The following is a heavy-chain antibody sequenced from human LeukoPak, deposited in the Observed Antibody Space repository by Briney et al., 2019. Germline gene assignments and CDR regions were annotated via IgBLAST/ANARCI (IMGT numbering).Heavy chain of an antibody. V-gene: IGHV1-69*01. D-gene: IGHD5-24*01. CDR1: GGTFSSYA. CDR2: IIPIFGTA. Sequence: SVKVSCKASGGTFSSYAISWVRQAPGQGLEWMGGIIPIFGTANYAQKFQGRVTITADESTSTAYMELSSLRSEDTAVYYCARDGEEMARGYYYGMDVWGQGTTVTVSS. CDR3: ARDGEEMARGYYYGMDV. J-gene: IGHJ6*02.